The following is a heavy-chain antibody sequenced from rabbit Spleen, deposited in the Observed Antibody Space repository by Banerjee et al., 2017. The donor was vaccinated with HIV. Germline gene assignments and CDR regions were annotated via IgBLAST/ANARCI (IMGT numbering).Heavy chain of an antibody. CDR1: GFSFNSNYY. Sequence: QSLEESGGDLVKPGASLTLTCTASGFSFNSNYYMCWVRQAPGKGLELIACIDTISGSTWYASWVNGRFTISKTSSTTVTLQMTSLTAADTATYFCARDVYYATTDARGYAWDLWGPGTLVTVS. D-gene: IGHD6-1*01. J-gene: IGHJ4*01. V-gene: IGHV1S40*01. CDR3: ARDVYYATTDARGYAWDL. CDR2: IDTISGST.